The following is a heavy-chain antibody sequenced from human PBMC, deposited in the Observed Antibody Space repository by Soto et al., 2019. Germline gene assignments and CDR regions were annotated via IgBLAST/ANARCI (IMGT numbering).Heavy chain of an antibody. CDR3: ARVGNGSDYDY. CDR1: GGSFSGYY. Sequence: QVQLQQWGAGLLKPSETLSFTCAVYGGSFSGYYWSWIRQPPGKGLEWIGEINHSGSTNYNPSLKSRVTISVDTSKNQFSLKLSSVTAADTAVYYCARVGNGSDYDYWGQGTLVTVSS. V-gene: IGHV4-34*01. D-gene: IGHD1-26*01. CDR2: INHSGST. J-gene: IGHJ4*02.